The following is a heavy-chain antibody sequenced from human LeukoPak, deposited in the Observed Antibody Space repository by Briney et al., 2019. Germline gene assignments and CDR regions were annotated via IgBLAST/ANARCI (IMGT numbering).Heavy chain of an antibody. CDR1: GGSISSSSYY. CDR2: IYYSGST. CDR3: ARFSSGWHRDY. V-gene: IGHV4-39*01. Sequence: SETLSLTCTVSGGSISSSSYYWGWIRQPPGKGLEWIGSIYYSGSTYYNPSLKSRVTISVDTSKNQFSLKLSSVTAADTAAYYCARFSSGWHRDYWGKGTLVTVSS. D-gene: IGHD6-19*01. J-gene: IGHJ4*02.